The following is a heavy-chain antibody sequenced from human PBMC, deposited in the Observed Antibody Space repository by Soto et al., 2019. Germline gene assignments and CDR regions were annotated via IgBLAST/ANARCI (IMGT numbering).Heavy chain of an antibody. J-gene: IGHJ4*02. D-gene: IGHD3-22*01. V-gene: IGHV3-48*03. CDR2: ISRSGTTM. CDR3: ARPDYYDTTGYFED. CDR1: GFTFDDYA. Sequence: GGSLRLSCAASGFTFDDYAMHWVRQTPGKGPEWVSGISRSGTTMYYADSVRGRFTISRDYAKNSLYLQINILRVEDTAVYYCARPDYYDTTGYFEDWGQGTLVTVSS.